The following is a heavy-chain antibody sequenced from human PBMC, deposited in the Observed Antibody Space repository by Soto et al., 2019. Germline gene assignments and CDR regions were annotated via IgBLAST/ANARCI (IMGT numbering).Heavy chain of an antibody. CDR2: INHSGST. CDR3: ASDKLPGLLDY. J-gene: IGHJ4*02. CDR1: GGSFSGCY. Sequence: SETLSLTCGVYGGSFSGCYWTWIRQPPGTGLEWIVEINHSGSTNYNPSLKSRVTISVDTSKNQFSLKLTSVTAADTAVYYCASDKLPGLLDYWAQRTPVPVSS. V-gene: IGHV4-34*01.